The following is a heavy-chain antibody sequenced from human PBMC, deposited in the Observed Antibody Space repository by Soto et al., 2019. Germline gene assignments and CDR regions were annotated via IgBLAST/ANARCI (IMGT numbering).Heavy chain of an antibody. Sequence: PGESLKICCKGSGYSFTSYWIGWVRQMPGKGLEWMGIIYPGDSDTRYSPSFQGQVTISADKSISTAYLQWSSLKASDTAMYYCARHPLVVPAATGFDYWGQGTLVTVSS. J-gene: IGHJ4*02. CDR1: GYSFTSYW. V-gene: IGHV5-51*01. CDR2: IYPGDSDT. D-gene: IGHD2-2*01. CDR3: ARHPLVVPAATGFDY.